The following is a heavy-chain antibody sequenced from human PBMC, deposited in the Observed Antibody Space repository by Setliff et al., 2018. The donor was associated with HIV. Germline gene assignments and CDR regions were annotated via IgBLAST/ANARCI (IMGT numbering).Heavy chain of an antibody. CDR2: IYHSGNT. D-gene: IGHD6-19*01. CDR1: GPYSISSGFY. V-gene: IGHV4-38-2*01. J-gene: IGHJ2*01. CDR3: ARTRTIAVAGPPPEWYFDL. Sequence: SETLSLTCAVSGPYSISSGFYWGWIRQPPGKGLEWIGNIYHSGNTYYNPSLKSRVTISVDTYKNQFSLKLRSVTAAVTAVYYCARTRTIAVAGPPPEWYFDLWGRGTLVTVSS.